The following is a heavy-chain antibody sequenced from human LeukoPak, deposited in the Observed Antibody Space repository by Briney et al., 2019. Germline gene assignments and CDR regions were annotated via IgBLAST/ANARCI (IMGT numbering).Heavy chain of an antibody. Sequence: VASVKVSCKDSGGTFSSYAISWVRQAPGQGLEWMGRIIPIFGTANYAQKFQGRVTITTDESTSTAYMELSSLRSEDTAVYYCARDLEGLLFGGGDYDILGDWGQGTLVTVSS. D-gene: IGHD3-9*01. V-gene: IGHV1-69*05. CDR2: IIPIFGTA. CDR1: GGTFSSYA. J-gene: IGHJ4*02. CDR3: ARDLEGLLFGGGDYDILGD.